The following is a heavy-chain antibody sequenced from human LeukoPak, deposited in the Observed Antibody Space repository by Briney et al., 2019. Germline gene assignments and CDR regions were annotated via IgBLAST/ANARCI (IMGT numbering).Heavy chain of an antibody. Sequence: SETLSLTCTVSGASISSDSNYWAWVRQPPGKGLQWIGSIYHTGSTFYNPPLMSRVSISIDSSKNQFSLKLSSVTVADTALYYCARDISISWFYSWGQGTLVSVSS. CDR3: ARDISISWFYS. D-gene: IGHD3-3*02. CDR2: IYHTGST. V-gene: IGHV4-39*07. CDR1: GASISSDSNY. J-gene: IGHJ5*01.